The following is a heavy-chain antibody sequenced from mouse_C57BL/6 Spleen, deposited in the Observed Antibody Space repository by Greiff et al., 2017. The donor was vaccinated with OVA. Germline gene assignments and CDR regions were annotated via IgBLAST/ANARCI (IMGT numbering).Heavy chain of an antibody. CDR1: GFTFSDYY. J-gene: IGHJ1*03. CDR3: AREGGYGNYVGYFDV. V-gene: IGHV5-16*01. CDR2: INYDGSST. D-gene: IGHD2-1*01. Sequence: EVMLVESEGGLVQPGSSMKLSCTASGFTFSDYYMAWVRQVPEKGLEWVANINYDGSSTYYLDSLKSRFIISRDNAKNILYLQMSSLKSEDTATYYCAREGGYGNYVGYFDVWGTGTTVTVSS.